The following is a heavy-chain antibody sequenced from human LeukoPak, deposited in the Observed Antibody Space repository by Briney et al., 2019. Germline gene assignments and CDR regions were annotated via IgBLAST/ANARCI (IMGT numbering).Heavy chain of an antibody. D-gene: IGHD5-12*01. CDR3: ARDSGYNAFDY. J-gene: IGHJ4*02. CDR2: INQDGSAK. V-gene: IGHV3-7*05. CDR1: GFXFSNSW. Sequence: GGSLRLSCADSGFXFSNSWIAWVRQAPGRGLKWLANINQDGSAKTCVDSVKGRFTISRDNAKNSLYLQMNSLRAEDTAMYYCARDSGYNAFDYWGQGTLVTVSS.